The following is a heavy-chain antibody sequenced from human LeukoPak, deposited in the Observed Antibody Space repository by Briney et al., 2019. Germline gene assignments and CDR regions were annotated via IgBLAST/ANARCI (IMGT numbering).Heavy chain of an antibody. Sequence: PGGSLRLSCAASGFTFSSNGMHWVRQAPGKGLEWVAFIRSDGSNKYYADSVKGRFTISRDNSKNTLYLQMNSLRAEDTAVYYCAKALRYYGSGSYYPLTLNYYYYGMDVWGQGTTVTVSS. CDR2: IRSDGSNK. D-gene: IGHD3-10*01. CDR1: GFTFSSNG. J-gene: IGHJ6*02. V-gene: IGHV3-30*02. CDR3: AKALRYYGSGSYYPLTLNYYYYGMDV.